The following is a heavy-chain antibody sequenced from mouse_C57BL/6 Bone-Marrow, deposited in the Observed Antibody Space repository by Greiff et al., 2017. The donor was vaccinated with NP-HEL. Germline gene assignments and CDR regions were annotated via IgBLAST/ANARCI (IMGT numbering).Heavy chain of an antibody. CDR1: GFTFSDYG. D-gene: IGHD2-12*01. CDR2: ISSGSSTI. J-gene: IGHJ2*01. CDR3: ARGGNDAYYFDY. Sequence: EVQLVESGGGLVKPGGSLKLSCAASGFTFSDYGMHWVRQAPEKGLEWVAYISSGSSTIYYADTVKGRFTISRDNAKNTLFLQMTSLRSEDTAMYYCARGGNDAYYFDYWGQGTTLTVSS. V-gene: IGHV5-17*01.